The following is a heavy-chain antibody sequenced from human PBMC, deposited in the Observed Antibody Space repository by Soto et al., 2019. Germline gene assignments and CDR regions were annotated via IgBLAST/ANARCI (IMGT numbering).Heavy chain of an antibody. J-gene: IGHJ4*02. D-gene: IGHD3-22*01. CDR2: IWYDGSNK. CDR1: GFTFSSYG. V-gene: IGHV3-33*01. Sequence: GVSLRLSCAASGFTFSSYGMHWVRQAPGKGLEWVAVIWYDGSNKYYADSVKGRFTISRDNSKNTLYLQMNSLRAEDTAVYYCARERDTYYYDSSGYYLDYWGQGTLVTVSS. CDR3: ARERDTYYYDSSGYYLDY.